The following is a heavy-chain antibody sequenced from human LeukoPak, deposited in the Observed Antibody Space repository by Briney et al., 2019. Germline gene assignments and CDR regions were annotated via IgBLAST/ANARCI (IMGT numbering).Heavy chain of an antibody. D-gene: IGHD6-13*01. CDR2: IYYSGST. V-gene: IGHV4-59*01. CDR1: GGSISSYY. J-gene: IGHJ4*02. CDR3: ARWYSSRSFDY. Sequence: PSETLSLTCTVSGGSISSYYWSWIRQPPGKGLEWIGYIYYSGSTNYNPSLKSRVTISVDTSKNQFSLKLSSVTAADTAVYYCARWYSSRSFDYWGQGTLVTVSS.